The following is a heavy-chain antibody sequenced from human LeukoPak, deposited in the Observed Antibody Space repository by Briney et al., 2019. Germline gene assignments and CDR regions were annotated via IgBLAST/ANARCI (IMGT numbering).Heavy chain of an antibody. CDR2: IYYSGST. D-gene: IGHD3-22*01. CDR3: ARSATYYYDSSGYLTAGYFDY. CDR1: GGSISSYY. J-gene: IGHJ4*02. Sequence: SSETLSLTCTVSGGSISSYYWSWIRQPPGKGLEWIGYIYYSGSTNYNPSLKSRVTISVDTSKNQFSLKLSSVTAADTAVYYCARSATYYYDSSGYLTAGYFDYWGQGTLVTVSS. V-gene: IGHV4-59*01.